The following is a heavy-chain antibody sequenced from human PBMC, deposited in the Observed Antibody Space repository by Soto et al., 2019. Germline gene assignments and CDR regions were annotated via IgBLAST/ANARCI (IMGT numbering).Heavy chain of an antibody. CDR1: GGSFSGYY. CDR3: ASGAGMTGYSSSYYYYGMDV. J-gene: IGHJ6*02. V-gene: IGHV4-34*01. Sequence: SETLSLTCAVYGGSFSGYYWSWIRQPPGKGLEWIGEINHSGSTNYNPSLKSRVTISVDTSKNQFSLKLSSVTAADTAVYYCASGAGMTGYSSSYYYYGMDVWGQGTTVTVSS. CDR2: INHSGST. D-gene: IGHD6-13*01.